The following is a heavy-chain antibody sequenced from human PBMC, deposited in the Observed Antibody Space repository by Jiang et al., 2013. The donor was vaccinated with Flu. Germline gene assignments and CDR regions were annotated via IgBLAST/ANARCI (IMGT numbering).Heavy chain of an antibody. CDR1: GYTFTSYA. CDR3: ARDGNYYDSSGYEGFDY. D-gene: IGHD3-22*01. CDR2: INAGNGNT. Sequence: QLVESGAEVKKPGASVKVSCKASGYTFTSYAMHWVRQAPGQRLEWMGWINAGNGNTKYSQKFQGRVTITRDTSASTAYMELSSLRSEDTAVYYCARDGNYYDSSGYEGFDYWGQGTLVTVSS. J-gene: IGHJ4*02. V-gene: IGHV1-3*01.